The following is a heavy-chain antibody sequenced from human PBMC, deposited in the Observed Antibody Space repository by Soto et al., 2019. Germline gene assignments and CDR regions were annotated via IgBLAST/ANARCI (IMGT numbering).Heavy chain of an antibody. CDR2: IIPIFGTA. V-gene: IGHV1-69*13. J-gene: IGHJ6*02. D-gene: IGHD3-10*01. CDR3: ASFTTVWGVMSYYGTDG. Sequence: SVKVSCKACGGTFSSYAISWVRQAPGQGLEWMGGIIPIFGTANYAQKFQGRVTITADESTSTAYMELSSLRSEDTAVYYCASFTTVWGVMSYYGTDGWGQATTFTVAS. CDR1: GGTFSSYA.